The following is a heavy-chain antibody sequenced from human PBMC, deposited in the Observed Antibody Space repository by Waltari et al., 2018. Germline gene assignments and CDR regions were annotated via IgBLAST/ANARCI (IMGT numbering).Heavy chain of an antibody. CDR2: INPNSGGT. J-gene: IGHJ2*01. V-gene: IGHV1-2*02. D-gene: IGHD1-26*01. CDR1: GYTFTGYY. Sequence: QVQLVQSGAEVKKPGASVKVSCKASGYTFTGYYMHWVRQAPGPGLEWMGWINPNSGGTNYAQKFQGRVTMTRDTSISTAYMELSRLRSDDTAVYYCARVEVGATKPPPYWYFDLWGRGTLVTVSS. CDR3: ARVEVGATKPPPYWYFDL.